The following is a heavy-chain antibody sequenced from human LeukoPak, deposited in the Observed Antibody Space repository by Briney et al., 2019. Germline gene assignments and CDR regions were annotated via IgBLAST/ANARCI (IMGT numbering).Heavy chain of an antibody. CDR3: ATVAGTVPDY. D-gene: IGHD6-19*01. J-gene: IGHJ4*02. CDR1: GYTFTSYG. V-gene: IGHV1-24*01. Sequence: ASVKVSCKASGYTFTSYGISWVRQAPGQGLEWMGGFDPEDGETIYAQKFQGRVTMTEDTSTDTAYMELSSLRSEDTAVYYCATVAGTVPDYWGQGTLVTVSS. CDR2: FDPEDGET.